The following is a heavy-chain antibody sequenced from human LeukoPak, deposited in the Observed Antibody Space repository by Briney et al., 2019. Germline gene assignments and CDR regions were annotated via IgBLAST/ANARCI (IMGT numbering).Heavy chain of an antibody. D-gene: IGHD2-2*01. CDR1: GFTFSSYS. Sequence: GGSLRLSCAASGFTFSSYSMNWVRQAPGKGLEWVSYTSSSSSTIYYADSVKGRFTISRDNAKNSLYLQMNSLRAEDTAVYYCARASYCSRTSCPQPYYYYMDVWGKGTTGTVSS. CDR2: TSSSSSTI. V-gene: IGHV3-48*04. CDR3: ARASYCSRTSCPQPYYYYMDV. J-gene: IGHJ6*03.